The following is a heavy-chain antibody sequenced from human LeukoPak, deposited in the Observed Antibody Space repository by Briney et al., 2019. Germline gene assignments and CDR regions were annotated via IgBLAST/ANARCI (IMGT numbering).Heavy chain of an antibody. CDR3: AKAAVAGQLDY. CDR1: GFTFSSYG. D-gene: IGHD6-19*01. Sequence: GGSLRLSCAASGFTFSSYGMHWVRQAPGKGLEWVAVISYDGSNKYYADSVKGRFTISRGNSKNTLYLQMNSLRAEDTAVYYCAKAAVAGQLDYWGQGTLVTVSS. J-gene: IGHJ4*02. CDR2: ISYDGSNK. V-gene: IGHV3-30*18.